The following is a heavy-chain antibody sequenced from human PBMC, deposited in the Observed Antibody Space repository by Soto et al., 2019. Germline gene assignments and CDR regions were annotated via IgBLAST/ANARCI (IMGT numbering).Heavy chain of an antibody. V-gene: IGHV1-69*01. CDR2: IIPISGTA. CDR1: GGTFSSYA. Sequence: QVQLVQSGAEVKKPGSSVKVSCKASGGTFSSYAISWVRQAPGQGLEWMGGIIPISGTANYAQKCQGRVTITADESTSTAYMELSSLRSEETAVYYCARSQGSSTSLEIYYYYYYGMDVWGQGTTVTVSS. CDR3: ARSQGSSTSLEIYYYYYYGMDV. D-gene: IGHD2-2*01. J-gene: IGHJ6*02.